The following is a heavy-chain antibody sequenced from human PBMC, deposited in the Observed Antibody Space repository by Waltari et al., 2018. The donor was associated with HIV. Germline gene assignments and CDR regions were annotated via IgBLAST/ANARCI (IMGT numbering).Heavy chain of an antibody. J-gene: IGHJ4*02. CDR2: ISGSGGST. CDR3: AKDKLYYDSSGYYSDFDY. CDR1: GLTCSSYA. D-gene: IGHD3-22*01. Sequence: EVQLLESGGGLVQPGGSLRLSCAAAGLTCSSYAMCWVRQAPGKGLEWVSAISGSGGSTYYADSVKGRFTISRDNSKNTLYLQMNSLRAEDTAVYYCAKDKLYYDSSGYYSDFDYWGQGTLVTVSS. V-gene: IGHV3-23*01.